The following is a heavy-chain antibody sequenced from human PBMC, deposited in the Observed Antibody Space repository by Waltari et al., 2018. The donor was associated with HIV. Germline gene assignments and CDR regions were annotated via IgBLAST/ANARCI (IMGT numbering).Heavy chain of an antibody. J-gene: IGHJ4*02. CDR2: ISTYNANT. D-gene: IGHD1-26*01. CDR3: ARDGLRYSGTFYSDY. Sequence: QVHLVQSGAEMKKPGASVKVSCKASGYTFLSYGISWVRQAPGHGLEWMGWISTYNANTTYAQSLQGRVTMTTDTSTTTAYMELRSLTSDDTAVYYCARDGLRYSGTFYSDYWGQGTLVTVSS. V-gene: IGHV1-18*01. CDR1: GYTFLSYG.